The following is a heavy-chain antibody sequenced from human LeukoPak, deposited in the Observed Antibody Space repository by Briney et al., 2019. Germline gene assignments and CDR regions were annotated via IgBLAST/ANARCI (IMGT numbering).Heavy chain of an antibody. CDR2: IDYSGGDT. D-gene: IGHD3-10*01. Sequence: SGGSLRLSCTASGFTLSSYEMSWIRQAPGKGLEWVSSIDYSGGDTHYADSVKGRFTISRDNSKNTLYLQMNSLRAEATAVYYCAKDDEQSAYYYGSGSSLVDYWGQGTLVTVSS. V-gene: IGHV3-23*01. J-gene: IGHJ4*02. CDR1: GFTLSSYE. CDR3: AKDDEQSAYYYGSGSSLVDY.